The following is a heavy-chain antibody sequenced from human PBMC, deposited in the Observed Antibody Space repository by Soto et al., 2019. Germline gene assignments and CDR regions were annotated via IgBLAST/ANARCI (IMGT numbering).Heavy chain of an antibody. D-gene: IGHD6-19*01. CDR2: ISPYTGNT. Sequence: QVQLVQSGAEVKRPGASLKVSCKASGYTFTSYGINWVRQAPGQGLEWMGWISPYTGNTNYAQEFQGRVTMTADTSTSIAYMELRRLRSDDTAVYYCAREKGKAVTGTYYYYGMDVWGQGTTVTVSS. CDR3: AREKGKAVTGTYYYYGMDV. J-gene: IGHJ6*02. CDR1: GYTFTSYG. V-gene: IGHV1-18*04.